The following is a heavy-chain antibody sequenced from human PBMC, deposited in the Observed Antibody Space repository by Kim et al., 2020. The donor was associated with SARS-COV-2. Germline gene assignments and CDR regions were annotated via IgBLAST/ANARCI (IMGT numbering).Heavy chain of an antibody. Sequence: SETLSLTCTVSGGSINSSSYYWGWIRQPPGKGLEWIGSIYYSGSTYYNPSLKSRVTISVDTSKNQFSLKLSSVTAADTAVYYCASRVDTAMVYWYFDLWGRGTLVTVSS. V-gene: IGHV4-39*01. CDR1: GGSINSSSYY. J-gene: IGHJ2*01. CDR2: IYYSGST. CDR3: ASRVDTAMVYWYFDL. D-gene: IGHD5-18*01.